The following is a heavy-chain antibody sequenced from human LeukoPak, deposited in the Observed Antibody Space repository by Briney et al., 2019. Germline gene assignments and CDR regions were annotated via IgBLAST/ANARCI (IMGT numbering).Heavy chain of an antibody. CDR3: AKDSGDYGWGNWFDP. D-gene: IGHD4-17*01. V-gene: IGHV3-23*01. J-gene: IGHJ5*02. CDR2: ISGSGGST. Sequence: PGGSLRLSCAASGFTFSSYAMSWVRQAPGKGLEWVSAISGSGGSTYYADSVKGRFTISRDNSKNTLYLQMNSLRAEDTDIYYCAKDSGDYGWGNWFDPWGQGTLVTVSS. CDR1: GFTFSSYA.